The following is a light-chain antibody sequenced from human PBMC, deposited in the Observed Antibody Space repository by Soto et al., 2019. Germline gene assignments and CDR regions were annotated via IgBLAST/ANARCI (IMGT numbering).Light chain of an antibody. CDR3: SSYTSTSIV. J-gene: IGLJ1*01. CDR2: DVS. V-gene: IGLV2-14*01. Sequence: QSALTQPASVSGSPGQSITISCTGTSSDVGGYNYVSWYQRHPGKAPKLMIYDVSNRPSGVSNRFSGSKSDNAASLTISGLQGEDGADYHCSSYTSTSIVFATGTKLTVL. CDR1: SSDVGGYNY.